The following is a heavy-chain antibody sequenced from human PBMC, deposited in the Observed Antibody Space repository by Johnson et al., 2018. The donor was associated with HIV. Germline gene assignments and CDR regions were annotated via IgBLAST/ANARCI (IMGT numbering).Heavy chain of an antibody. Sequence: QMQLVESGGGVVRPGGSLRLSCAASGFTFDDYDMSWIRQAPGKGLEWVSYISSSGSTIYYADSVKGRFTISRDNAKNSLYLQMHSLRAEDTAVYYCARETDIAPYSGSYPTQAFDIWGQGTMVTVSS. D-gene: IGHD1-26*01. CDR3: ARETDIAPYSGSYPTQAFDI. CDR2: ISSSGSTI. V-gene: IGHV3-11*04. J-gene: IGHJ3*02. CDR1: GFTFDDYD.